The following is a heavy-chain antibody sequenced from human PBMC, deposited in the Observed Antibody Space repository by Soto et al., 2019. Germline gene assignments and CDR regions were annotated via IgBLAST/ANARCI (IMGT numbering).Heavy chain of an antibody. D-gene: IGHD6-13*01. CDR2: IIPVFGTV. CDR3: ARETPSAAAAYYYYGLDV. J-gene: IGHJ6*02. Sequence: QVQLVQSGAEVKKAGSSVKVSCKVSGGTFSSYFINWVRQAPGQGLEWVGWIIPVFGTVSYAEKFQGRVTITADESTSTAYMELSRLRSDDTAVYYCARETPSAAAAYYYYGLDVWGQGTTVTVPS. CDR1: GGTFSSYF. V-gene: IGHV1-69*01.